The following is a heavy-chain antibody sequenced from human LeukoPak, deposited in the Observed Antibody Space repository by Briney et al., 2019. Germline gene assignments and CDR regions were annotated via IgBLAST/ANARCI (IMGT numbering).Heavy chain of an antibody. J-gene: IGHJ3*02. CDR3: ARHVGEGDDYAFDI. Sequence: GASLQIPCKGSGCLFTRYWTGWVRRMPGKGLEGMGIIYPGDSDTRYSASFEGQVTISVNKSISTAYLQLSGLKASDTAMYYCARHVGEGDDYAFDIWGQGTMVTVSS. CDR1: GCLFTRYW. V-gene: IGHV5-51*01. CDR2: IYPGDSDT. D-gene: IGHD2-21*01.